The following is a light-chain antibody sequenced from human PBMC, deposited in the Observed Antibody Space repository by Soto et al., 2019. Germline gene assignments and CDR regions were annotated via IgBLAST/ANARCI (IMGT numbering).Light chain of an antibody. V-gene: IGKV1-5*01. CDR2: NAS. J-gene: IGKJ1*01. Sequence: DIRMTQSPSTLSASVGDRVTITCRTSQSINRGLAWYQQKPGKAPKRLISNASNLESGVPSRFSGSGSGTEFTLSISSLQPDDFATSYCQQYNSYSRTFGQGTKVEIK. CDR1: QSINRG. CDR3: QQYNSYSRT.